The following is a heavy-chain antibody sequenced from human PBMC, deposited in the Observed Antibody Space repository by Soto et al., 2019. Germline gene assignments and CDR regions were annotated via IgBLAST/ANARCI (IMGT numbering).Heavy chain of an antibody. CDR3: ARAHSSSWYYFDY. CDR2: ISYDGSNK. V-gene: IGHV3-30*03. J-gene: IGHJ4*01. D-gene: IGHD6-13*01. CDR1: GFTVSSDG. Sequence: GGCLRLSCAASGFTVSSDGMHWVRQAPGKGLEWVAVISYDGSNKYYADSVKGRFTISRDNSKNTLYLQMNSLRAEDTAVYYCARAHSSSWYYFDYWGQGTLVTVSS.